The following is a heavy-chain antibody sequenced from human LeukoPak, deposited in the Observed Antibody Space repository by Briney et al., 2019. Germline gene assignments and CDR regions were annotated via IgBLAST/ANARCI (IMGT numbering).Heavy chain of an antibody. CDR1: GFTFSSYA. CDR2: ISGSGGST. CDR3: AKGKVRTVTSGGTNYFDY. D-gene: IGHD4-17*01. V-gene: IGHV3-23*01. J-gene: IGHJ4*02. Sequence: DPGGSLRLSCAASGFTFSSYAMSWVRQAPGKGLEWVSAISGSGGSTYYADSVKGRFTISRDNSKNTLYLQMNSLRAEDTAVYYCAKGKVRTVTSGGTNYFDYWGQGTLVTVSS.